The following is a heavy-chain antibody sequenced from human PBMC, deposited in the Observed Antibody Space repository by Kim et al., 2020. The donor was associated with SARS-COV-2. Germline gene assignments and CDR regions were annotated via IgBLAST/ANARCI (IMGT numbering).Heavy chain of an antibody. D-gene: IGHD1-26*01. V-gene: IGHV1-8*01. CDR2: MNPNSGNT. CDR1: GYTFTSYD. J-gene: IGHJ3*02. Sequence: ASVKVSCKASGYTFTSYDINWVRQATGQGLEWMGWMNPNSGNTGYAQKFQGRVTMTRNTSISTAYMELSSLRSEDTAVYYCARVKGSWDPIRNDAFDIWGQGTMVTVSS. CDR3: ARVKGSWDPIRNDAFDI.